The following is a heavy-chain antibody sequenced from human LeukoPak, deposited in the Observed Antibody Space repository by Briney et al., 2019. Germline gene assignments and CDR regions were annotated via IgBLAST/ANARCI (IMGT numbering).Heavy chain of an antibody. CDR3: ARGGPGVAAAEGWATFYYYYYYMDV. D-gene: IGHD6-13*01. J-gene: IGHJ6*03. V-gene: IGHV4-4*07. Sequence: SETLSLTCTVSGGSISSYYWSWIRQPAGKGLEWIGRIYTRGSTNYNPSLKSRVTMSVDTSKNQFSLKLSSVTAADTAVYYCARGGPGVAAAEGWATFYYYYYYMDVWGKGTTVTISS. CDR1: GGSISSYY. CDR2: IYTRGST.